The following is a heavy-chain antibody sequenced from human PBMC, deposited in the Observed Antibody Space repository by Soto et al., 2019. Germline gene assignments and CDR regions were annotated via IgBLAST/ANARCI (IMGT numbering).Heavy chain of an antibody. J-gene: IGHJ4*02. CDR1: GYSFKTFW. D-gene: IGHD2-8*01. CDR2: IYPDDSDI. V-gene: IGHV5-51*01. Sequence: PGESLKISCRASGYSFKTFWLGWVRQMPGKGLEWMAMIYPDDSDIKHSPSFEGQVTISVDRSITTAYLQWSSLRASDSGMFYCARVRNNGGDGFFDLWGQGTLVTVSS. CDR3: ARVRNNGGDGFFDL.